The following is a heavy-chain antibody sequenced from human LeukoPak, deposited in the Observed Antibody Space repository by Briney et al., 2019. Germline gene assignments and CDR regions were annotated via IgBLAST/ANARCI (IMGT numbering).Heavy chain of an antibody. CDR1: GFAFSVYA. V-gene: IGHV3-23*01. CDR2: INANSGTT. CDR3: AKPISGGLAVTADWFHP. J-gene: IGHJ5*01. Sequence: GGSLRLSCTASGFAFSVYAMSWLRQPPGKWLEWVSTINANSGTTSYAASVRGRFTISRDNSKNTLYLQLNTLRADDTATYYCAKPISGGLAVTADWFHPWGQGTLVVVSS. D-gene: IGHD6-19*01.